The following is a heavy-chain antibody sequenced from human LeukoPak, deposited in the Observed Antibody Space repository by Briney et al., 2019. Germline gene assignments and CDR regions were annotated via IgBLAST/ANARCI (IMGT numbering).Heavy chain of an antibody. Sequence: PGGSLRLSCAASGFTFSSYSMNWVRQAPGKGLERVSSISSSSSYIYYADSVKGRFTISRDNAKNSLYLQMNSLRAEDTAVYYCARDIIAARPGNWFDPWGQGTLVTVSS. D-gene: IGHD6-6*01. V-gene: IGHV3-21*01. J-gene: IGHJ5*02. CDR2: ISSSSSYI. CDR3: ARDIIAARPGNWFDP. CDR1: GFTFSSYS.